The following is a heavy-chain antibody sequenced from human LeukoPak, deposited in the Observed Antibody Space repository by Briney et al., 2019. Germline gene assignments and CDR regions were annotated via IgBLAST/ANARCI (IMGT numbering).Heavy chain of an antibody. J-gene: IGHJ4*02. D-gene: IGHD3-22*01. CDR3: ASSRLDSSGYFLDY. V-gene: IGHV4-30-4*01. CDR2: IYYSGST. CDR1: GGSISSGDYY. Sequence: SQTLSLTCTVSGGSISSGDYYWSWIRQPPGKGLEWIGYIYYSGSTYYNPSLKSRVTISVDTSKNQFSLKLSSVTAADTAVYYCASSRLDSSGYFLDYWGQGTLVTVSS.